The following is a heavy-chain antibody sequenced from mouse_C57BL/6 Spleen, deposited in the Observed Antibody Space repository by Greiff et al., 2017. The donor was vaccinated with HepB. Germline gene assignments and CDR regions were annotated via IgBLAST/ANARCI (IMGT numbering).Heavy chain of an antibody. V-gene: IGHV5-4*01. Sequence: EVKVVESGGGLVKPGGSLKLSCAASGFTFSSYAMSWVRQTPEKRLEWVATISDGGSYTYYPDNVKGRFTISRDNAKNNLYLQMSHLKSEDTAMYYCARDQLRLRSWFAYWGQGTLVTVSA. CDR1: GFTFSSYA. CDR3: ARDQLRLRSWFAY. CDR2: ISDGGSYT. J-gene: IGHJ3*01. D-gene: IGHD3-2*02.